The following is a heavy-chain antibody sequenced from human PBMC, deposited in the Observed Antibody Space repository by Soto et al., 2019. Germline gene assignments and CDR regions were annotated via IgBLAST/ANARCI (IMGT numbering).Heavy chain of an antibody. CDR1: GGSISSYY. J-gene: IGHJ6*03. D-gene: IGHD3-16*01. V-gene: IGHV4-59*01. CDR2: IYYSGSA. CDR3: ARGLLGDWSTIYYYYYMGV. Sequence: SETLSLTCTVSGGSISSYYWSWIRQPPGKGLEWIGYIYYSGSANYNPSLKSRVTISVDTPKNQFSLKLSSVTAADTAVYYCARGLLGDWSTIYYYYYMGVWGKGTTVTVSS.